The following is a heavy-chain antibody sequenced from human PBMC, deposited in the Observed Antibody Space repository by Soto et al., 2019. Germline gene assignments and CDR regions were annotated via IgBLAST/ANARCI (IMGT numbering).Heavy chain of an antibody. Sequence: SVKVSCKASGGTFSSYTISWVRQAPGQGLEWMGRIIPILGIANYAQKFQGRATITADKSTSTAYMELSSLRVEDTAMYYCVRENYYYGMDVWGQGTAVTVSS. CDR2: IIPILGIA. V-gene: IGHV1-69*04. J-gene: IGHJ6*02. CDR1: GGTFSSYT. CDR3: VRENYYYGMDV.